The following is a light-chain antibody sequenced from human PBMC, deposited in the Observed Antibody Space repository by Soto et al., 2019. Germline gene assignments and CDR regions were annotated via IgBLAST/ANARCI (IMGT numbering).Light chain of an antibody. CDR3: AAWDDSLNGYV. V-gene: IGLV1-44*01. Sequence: QSVLAQPHSASGTPGQGVPISCSGITSNIGSNTVNWYQQLPGTAPKLLIYNNNQRPSGVPDRFSGSKSGTSASLAIGGLQSEDEADYYCAAWDDSLNGYVFGTGTKVTVL. CDR2: NNN. J-gene: IGLJ1*01. CDR1: TSNIGSNT.